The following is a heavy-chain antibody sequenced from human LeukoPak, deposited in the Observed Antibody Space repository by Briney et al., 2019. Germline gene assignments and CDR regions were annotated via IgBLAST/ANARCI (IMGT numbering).Heavy chain of an antibody. V-gene: IGHV3-23*01. CDR2: VSGSGDST. D-gene: IGHD5-18*01. Sequence: GGSLRLSCAASRFTFSSYAMSWVRQAPGKGLEWVSTVSGSGDSTDHADSVKGRFTISRDNSKNTLYVQMNSLRAEDTAIYYCAKETKYSFGYGFDYWGQGSQVTVSS. CDR1: RFTFSSYA. J-gene: IGHJ4*02. CDR3: AKETKYSFGYGFDY.